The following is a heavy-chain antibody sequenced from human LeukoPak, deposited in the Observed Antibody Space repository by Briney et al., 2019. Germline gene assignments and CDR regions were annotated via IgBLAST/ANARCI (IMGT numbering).Heavy chain of an antibody. CDR2: INHSGST. J-gene: IGHJ4*02. D-gene: IGHD2/OR15-2a*01. CDR1: GGSFSGYY. CDR3: AREYAD. V-gene: IGHV4-34*01. Sequence: SETLSLTXAVYGGSFSGYYWSWICQPPGKGLEWIGEINHSGSTNYNPSLRSRVTISVDTSKNQFSLKLSSVTAADTAVYYCAREYADWGQGTLVTVSS.